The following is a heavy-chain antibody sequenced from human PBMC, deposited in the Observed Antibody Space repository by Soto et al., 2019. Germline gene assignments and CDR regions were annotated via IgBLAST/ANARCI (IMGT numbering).Heavy chain of an antibody. CDR1: GGSISCGGYS. Sequence: SETLSLTCAVSGGSISCGGYSWSWIRQPPGKGLEWIGYIYHSGSTYYNPSLKSRVTISVDRSKNQFSLKLSSVTAADTAVYYCARGGNDLIYYYYGMDVWGQGTTVTVSS. CDR3: ARGGNDLIYYYYGMDV. D-gene: IGHD1-1*01. V-gene: IGHV4-30-2*01. J-gene: IGHJ6*02. CDR2: IYHSGST.